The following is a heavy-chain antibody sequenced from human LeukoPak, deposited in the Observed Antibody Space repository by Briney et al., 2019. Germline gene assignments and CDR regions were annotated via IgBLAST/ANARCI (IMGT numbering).Heavy chain of an antibody. CDR3: TTRDYGDYGLFQMDV. CDR1: GFTFSNAW. Sequence: GGSLRLSCAASGFTFSNAWMSWVRQAPGKGLEWVGRIKSKTDGGTTDYAAPVKGRFTISRDDSKNTLYLQMNSLKTEDTAVYYCTTRDYGDYGLFQMDVWGKGTTVTVSS. V-gene: IGHV3-15*01. J-gene: IGHJ6*04. D-gene: IGHD4-17*01. CDR2: IKSKTDGGTT.